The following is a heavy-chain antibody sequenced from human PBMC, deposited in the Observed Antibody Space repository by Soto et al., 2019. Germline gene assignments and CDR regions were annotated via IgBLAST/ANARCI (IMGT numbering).Heavy chain of an antibody. D-gene: IGHD2-21*02. V-gene: IGHV1-69*01. CDR1: GGTFSSYA. J-gene: IGHJ3*02. Sequence: QVQLVQSGAEVKKPGSSVKVSCKASGGTFSSYAISWVRQAPGQGLEWMGGIIPIFGTANYAQKFQGRVTITADESKSTAYMELSSLRSEDTSVYYCARETYCGGDCYTYGAFDIWGQGTMVTVSS. CDR2: IIPIFGTA. CDR3: ARETYCGGDCYTYGAFDI.